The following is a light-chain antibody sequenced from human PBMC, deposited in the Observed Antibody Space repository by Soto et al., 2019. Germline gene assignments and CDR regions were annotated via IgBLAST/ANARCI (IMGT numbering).Light chain of an antibody. CDR2: EVS. Sequence: QSVLTQPASLSGSPGQSITISCTGTSSDVGFYNYVSGYQQHPGKAPRLMIYEVSTRPSGVSNRFSGSKSGNTASLTISGLQAEDEADYYCTSYTSSSSVVFGGGTQLTVL. CDR3: TSYTSSSSVV. V-gene: IGLV2-14*01. J-gene: IGLJ2*01. CDR1: SSDVGFYNY.